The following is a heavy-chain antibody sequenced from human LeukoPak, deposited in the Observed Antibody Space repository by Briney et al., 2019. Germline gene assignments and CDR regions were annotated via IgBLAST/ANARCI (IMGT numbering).Heavy chain of an antibody. D-gene: IGHD3-16*01. Sequence: ASVKVSCKASGYTFTGYYMHWVRQATGQGLEWMGWMNPNSGNTGYAQKFQGRVTMTRNTSISTAYMELSSLRSEDTAVYYCARGLRKVFQHWGQGTLVTVSS. J-gene: IGHJ1*01. V-gene: IGHV1-8*02. CDR2: MNPNSGNT. CDR3: ARGLRKVFQH. CDR1: GYTFTGYY.